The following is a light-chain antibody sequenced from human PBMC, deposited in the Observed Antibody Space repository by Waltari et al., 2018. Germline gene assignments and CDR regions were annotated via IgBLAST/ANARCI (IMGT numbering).Light chain of an antibody. Sequence: QSALTQPASVSGSPGQSITISCYGTSSDIGFYNYVSWYQHHPGKAPKLMIYDVSQRPSGVSDRFSGSKSGNTASLTISGLQAEDEADYYGNSYTGSSSWVFGGGTKVTVL. CDR1: SSDIGFYNY. CDR3: NSYTGSSSWV. J-gene: IGLJ3*02. CDR2: DVS. V-gene: IGLV2-14*03.